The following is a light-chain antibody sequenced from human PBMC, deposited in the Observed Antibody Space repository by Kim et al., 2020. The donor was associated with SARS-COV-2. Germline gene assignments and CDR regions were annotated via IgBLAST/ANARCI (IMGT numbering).Light chain of an antibody. CDR1: SLRSYY. CDR3: NSRDSSGNNWV. CDR2: GRN. Sequence: SSELTQDPAVSVALGQTVRITCQGDSLRSYYASWYQQKPGQAPVLVIYGRNNRPSGIPDRFSGSISGNTASLTITGAQAEDEADYYCNSRDSSGNNWVFG. V-gene: IGLV3-19*01. J-gene: IGLJ3*02.